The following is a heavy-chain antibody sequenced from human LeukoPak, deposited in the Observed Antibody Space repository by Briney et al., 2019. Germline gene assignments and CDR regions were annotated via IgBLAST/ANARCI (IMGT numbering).Heavy chain of an antibody. CDR3: ARALSNIAVSHTDDMIFDY. Sequence: GGSLRLSCAASGFTFSRYWMNWVRQAPGKGLEWVASIKQVGRVQHYVDSVKGRFTISRDNAMNSLYLELHSLRAEDTAVYYCARALSNIAVSHTDDMIFDYWGQGTLVTVSS. V-gene: IGHV3-7*05. D-gene: IGHD6-13*01. J-gene: IGHJ4*02. CDR1: GFTFSRYW. CDR2: IKQVGRVQ.